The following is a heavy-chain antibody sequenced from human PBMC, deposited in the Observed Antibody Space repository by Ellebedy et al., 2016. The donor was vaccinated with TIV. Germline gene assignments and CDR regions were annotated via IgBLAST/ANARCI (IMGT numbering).Heavy chain of an antibody. V-gene: IGHV3-33*08. D-gene: IGHD3-10*01. J-gene: IGHJ6*02. Sequence: GESLRISCAASGFSFSNYCRHWVCQAPGKGLEWVAVIWWDGSKQYYGESVKGRFSISRDNSKSTLYLQMNSLRAEDTAVYYCARYGHYYDSGSYSVYGMDVWGQGTTVTVSS. CDR1: GFSFSNYC. CDR3: ARYGHYYDSGSYSVYGMDV. CDR2: IWWDGSKQ.